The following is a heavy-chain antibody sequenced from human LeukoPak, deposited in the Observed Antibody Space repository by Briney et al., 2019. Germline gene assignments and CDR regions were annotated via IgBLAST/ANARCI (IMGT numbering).Heavy chain of an antibody. J-gene: IGHJ6*02. CDR1: GFTFSTYS. CDR3: AKGKIPNIMGGNGIDV. CDR2: ISSGGDIT. Sequence: GGSLRLSCAASGFTFSTYSLTWVRQAPGKGLEWVSGISSGGDITYYADSVKGRFTISRDNSKNTLYLQMNNLRAGDTAAYYCAKGKIPNIMGGNGIDVWGQGTTVTVSS. V-gene: IGHV3-23*01. D-gene: IGHD5-12*01.